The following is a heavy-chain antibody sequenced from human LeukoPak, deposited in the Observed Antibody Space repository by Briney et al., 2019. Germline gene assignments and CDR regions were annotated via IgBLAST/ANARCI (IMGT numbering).Heavy chain of an antibody. CDR3: ARRGDWNYSFDY. V-gene: IGHV3-20*04. CDR1: GFTLDDYG. J-gene: IGHJ4*02. Sequence: GGSLRLSCAASGFTLDDYGMSWVRQAPGKGLEWVSGINWNGGSTGYADSVKGRFTISRDNAKNSLYLQMNSLRAEDTALYYCARRGDWNYSFDYWGQGTLVTVSS. D-gene: IGHD1-7*01. CDR2: INWNGGST.